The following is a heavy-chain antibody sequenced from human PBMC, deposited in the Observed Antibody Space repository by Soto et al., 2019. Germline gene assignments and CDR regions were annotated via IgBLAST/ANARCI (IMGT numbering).Heavy chain of an antibody. V-gene: IGHV1-8*01. CDR3: TIFGVVIADFDY. CDR1: GYTFTSYD. D-gene: IGHD3-3*01. J-gene: IGHJ4*02. Sequence: QVPLVQSGAEVKKPGASVKVSCKASGYTFTSYDINWVRQATGQGLEWMGWMNPNSGNTGYAQKFQGRVTMTRNTSISTAYMELSSLRSEDTAVYYCTIFGVVIADFDYWGQGTLVTVSS. CDR2: MNPNSGNT.